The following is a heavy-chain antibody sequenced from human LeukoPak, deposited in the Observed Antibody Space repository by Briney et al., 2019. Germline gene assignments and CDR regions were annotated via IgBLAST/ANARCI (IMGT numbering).Heavy chain of an antibody. CDR1: GFTFSSYW. CDR3: ARALDY. CDR2: INYDGSST. V-gene: IGHV3-74*01. J-gene: IGHJ4*02. Sequence: GGSLRLSCAASGFTFSSYWMHWVRQAPGKGLVWVSRINYDGSSTLYADSVKGRFTMSRDNAENTLYLQMNSLRAEDTALYYCARALDYWGQGTLVTVSS.